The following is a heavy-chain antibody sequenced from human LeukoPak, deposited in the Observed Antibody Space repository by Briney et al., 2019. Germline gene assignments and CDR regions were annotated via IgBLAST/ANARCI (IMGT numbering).Heavy chain of an antibody. D-gene: IGHD6-13*01. Sequence: SSVKVSCKASGGTFSSYAISLVRQAPGQGLEWMGRIIPIFGTANYAQKFQGRVTITTDESTSTAYMELSSLRSEDTAVYYCARSIAAAGPFDYGGQATLVTVSS. V-gene: IGHV1-69*05. CDR1: GGTFSSYA. CDR3: ARSIAAAGPFDY. J-gene: IGHJ4*02. CDR2: IIPIFGTA.